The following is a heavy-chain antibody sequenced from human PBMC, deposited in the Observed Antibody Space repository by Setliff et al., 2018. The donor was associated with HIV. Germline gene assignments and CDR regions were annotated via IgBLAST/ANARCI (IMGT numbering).Heavy chain of an antibody. CDR2: TSYDGTYR. V-gene: IGHV3-30*03. D-gene: IGHD6-13*01. J-gene: IGHJ4*02. CDR3: VRGVAAAGTDY. CDR1: GFTFRNYG. Sequence: SLRLSCTASGFTFRNYGMNWVRQAPGKGLKWVAITSYDGTYRHYADSVRGRFTISRDNSRNTVYLDMNSLTAEDTAVYYCVRGVAAAGTDYWGQGTLVTVSS.